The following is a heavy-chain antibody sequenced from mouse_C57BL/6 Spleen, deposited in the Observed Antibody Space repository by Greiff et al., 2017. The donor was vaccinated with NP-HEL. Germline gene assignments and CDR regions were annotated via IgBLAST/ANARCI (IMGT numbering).Heavy chain of an antibody. CDR3: ASQTAGTPFAY. Sequence: EVQLQQSGPVLVKPGASVTMSCKASGYTFTDYYMNWVKQSHGKSLEWIGVINPYNGGTSYNQKFKGKATLTVDKSSSTAYMELNSLTSEDSAVYYCASQTAGTPFAYWGQGTLVTVSA. CDR2: INPYNGGT. V-gene: IGHV1-19*01. J-gene: IGHJ3*01. CDR1: GYTFTDYY.